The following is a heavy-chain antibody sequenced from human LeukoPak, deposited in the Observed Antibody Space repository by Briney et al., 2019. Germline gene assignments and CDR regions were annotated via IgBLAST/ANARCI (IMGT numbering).Heavy chain of an antibody. D-gene: IGHD2-15*01. CDR1: GFTFSSYE. J-gene: IGHJ4*02. Sequence: GGSLRLSCAASGFTFSSYEMNWVRQAPGKGLEWVSYISSSGSTIYYADSVKGRFTISRDNAKNSLYLQMNSLRAEDTAVYYCASAQPLYCSGGSCYGGGFDYWGQGTLVTVSS. CDR2: ISSSGSTI. V-gene: IGHV3-48*03. CDR3: ASAQPLYCSGGSCYGGGFDY.